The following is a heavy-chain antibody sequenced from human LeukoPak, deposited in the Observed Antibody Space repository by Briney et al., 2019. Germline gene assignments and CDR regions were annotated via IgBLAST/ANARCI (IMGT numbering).Heavy chain of an antibody. J-gene: IGHJ4*02. CDR2: ISGSGGST. Sequence: PGGSLRLSCAASGFTLSSYAMSWVRQAPGKGLEWVSAISGSGGSTYYADSVKGRFTISRDNSKNTLYLQMNSLRAEDTAVYYCANTYDFWSGYLGFLNYWGQGTLVTVSS. V-gene: IGHV3-23*01. CDR1: GFTLSSYA. D-gene: IGHD3-3*01. CDR3: ANTYDFWSGYLGFLNY.